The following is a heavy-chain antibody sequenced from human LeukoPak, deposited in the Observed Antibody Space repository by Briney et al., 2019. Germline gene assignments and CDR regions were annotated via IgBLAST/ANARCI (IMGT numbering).Heavy chain of an antibody. J-gene: IGHJ4*02. Sequence: PGGSLRLSCSASGFTFSSYAMHWVRQAPGKGLEYVSAISSNGGSTYYADSVKGRFTISRDDSKNTLYLQMSSLRAEDTAVYYCVKTEDIVAVPAAMPFDYWGQGTLVTVSS. CDR1: GFTFSSYA. D-gene: IGHD2-2*01. CDR3: VKTEDIVAVPAAMPFDY. CDR2: ISSNGGST. V-gene: IGHV3-64D*06.